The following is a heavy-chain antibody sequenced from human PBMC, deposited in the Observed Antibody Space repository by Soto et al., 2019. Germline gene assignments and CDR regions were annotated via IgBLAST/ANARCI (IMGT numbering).Heavy chain of an antibody. CDR1: GDSVSRNSAA. D-gene: IGHD6-13*01. CDR2: TYYRSKWYN. V-gene: IGHV6-1*01. Sequence: SQTLSLTYAISGDSVSRNSAACHFIRQSPSRGLEWLGRTYYRSKWYNDYAVSVKSRITINPDTSKNQFSLQLNSVTPEDTAVYYCASGSFGYGMDVWGQGTTVTVSS. J-gene: IGHJ6*02. CDR3: ASGSFGYGMDV.